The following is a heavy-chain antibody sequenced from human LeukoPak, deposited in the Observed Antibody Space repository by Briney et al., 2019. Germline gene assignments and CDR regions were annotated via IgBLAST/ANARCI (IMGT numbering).Heavy chain of an antibody. V-gene: IGHV4-39*07. D-gene: IGHD3-22*01. Sequence: SETLSLTCTVSGGSITSTNYYWGWIRQSPGKGLEWIGTIYFTGNTNYNPSLKSRVTISVDTSKNQFSLKLSSVTAADTAVYYCASLTTAEAFDIWGQGTMVTVSS. CDR2: IYFTGNT. CDR3: ASLTTAEAFDI. J-gene: IGHJ3*02. CDR1: GGSITSTNYY.